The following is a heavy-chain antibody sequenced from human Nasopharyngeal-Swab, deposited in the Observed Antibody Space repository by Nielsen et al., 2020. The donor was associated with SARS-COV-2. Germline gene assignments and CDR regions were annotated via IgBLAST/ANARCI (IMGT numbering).Heavy chain of an antibody. CDR3: ARGDYFDY. CDR1: GFSFSTFW. CDR2: INTDGRRT. J-gene: IGHJ4*02. Sequence: GESLKISCAASGFSFSTFWMHWVRQVPGEGLVWVSRINTDGRRTNYAESVKGRFTISRDNSKNTLYLQMNSLRAEDTAVYYCARGDYFDYWGQGTLVTVSS. V-gene: IGHV3-74*01.